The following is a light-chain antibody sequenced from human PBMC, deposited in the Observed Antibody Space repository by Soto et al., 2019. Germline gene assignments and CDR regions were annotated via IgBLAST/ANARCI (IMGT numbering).Light chain of an antibody. CDR3: QQYGRAPPT. CDR1: QSVRSNS. J-gene: IGKJ4*01. V-gene: IGKV3-20*01. Sequence: EIVLTQSPGTLSLSPGERATLSCRASQSVRSNSLAWYQQKPGQAPRLLIYGASTRATGIPDMFSGSGSGTDFTLTITRLEPEDFAVFYCQQYGRAPPTFGGGTNMEIK. CDR2: GAS.